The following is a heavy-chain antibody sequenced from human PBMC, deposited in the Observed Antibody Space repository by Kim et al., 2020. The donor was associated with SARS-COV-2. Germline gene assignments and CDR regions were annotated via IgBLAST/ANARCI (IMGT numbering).Heavy chain of an antibody. J-gene: IGHJ4*02. CDR3: AKVIAVGQHHFEY. Sequence: GGSLRLSCAASGFTLSTYDMHWVRQALGKGLEWVSIISYDAGAAFYADSVKGRFAISRDNSKNTVFLQMNSLRGEDTAVYYCAKVIAVGQHHFEYWGPGTLVIVAS. V-gene: IGHV3-30*18. CDR2: ISYDAGAA. D-gene: IGHD6-19*01. CDR1: GFTLSTYD.